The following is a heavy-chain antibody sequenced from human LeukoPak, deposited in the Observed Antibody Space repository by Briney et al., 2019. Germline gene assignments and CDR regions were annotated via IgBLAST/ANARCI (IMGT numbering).Heavy chain of an antibody. CDR3: AREPDYGSKFPY. V-gene: IGHV4-61*02. Sequence: SQTLSLTCTVSGGSISSGSYYWSWIRQPAGKGLEWIGRIYTSGSTNYNPSLKSRVTISVDTSKNQFSLKLSSVTAADTAVYYCAREPDYGSKFPYWGQGTLVTVSS. CDR2: IYTSGST. J-gene: IGHJ4*02. D-gene: IGHD3-22*01. CDR1: GGSISSGSYY.